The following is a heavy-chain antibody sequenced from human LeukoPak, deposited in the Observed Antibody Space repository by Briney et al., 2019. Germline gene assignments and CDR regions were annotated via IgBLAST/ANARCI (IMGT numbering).Heavy chain of an antibody. D-gene: IGHD1-26*01. CDR3: ARESVGAIDY. CDR1: GFTFSDYY. V-gene: IGHV3-11*04. J-gene: IGHJ4*02. Sequence: GGSLRLSCAASGFTFSDYYMSWIRQAPGKGLEWVSYISSSGSTIYYADSVKGRFTISRDNAKNSLYLQMDNLRDEDTAVYFCARESVGAIDYWGQGTLVTVSS. CDR2: ISSSGSTI.